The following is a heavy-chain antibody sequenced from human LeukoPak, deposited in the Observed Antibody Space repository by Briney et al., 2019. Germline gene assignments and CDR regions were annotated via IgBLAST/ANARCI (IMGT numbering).Heavy chain of an antibody. Sequence: GASLRLSCAASGFTFSSYAMSWVRQAPGKGLEWVSAISGSGGSTYYADSVKGRFTISRGNSKNTLYLQMNSLRAEDTAVYYCAKVEVLTVTPWYFDLWGRGTLVTVSS. CDR2: ISGSGGST. CDR3: AKVEVLTVTPWYFDL. CDR1: GFTFSSYA. V-gene: IGHV3-23*01. J-gene: IGHJ2*01. D-gene: IGHD4-17*01.